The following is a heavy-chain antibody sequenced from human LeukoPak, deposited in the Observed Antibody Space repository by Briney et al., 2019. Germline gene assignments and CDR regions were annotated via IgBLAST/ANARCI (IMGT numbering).Heavy chain of an antibody. J-gene: IGHJ4*02. Sequence: ASVKVSCKVSGYTLTELSMHWVRQAPGKGLEWMGGFDPEDGETIYAQKFQGRVTMTEDTSTDTAYMELSSLRSEDTAVYYCATSRAIFGVVITYIDYWGQGTLVTVSS. V-gene: IGHV1-24*01. CDR1: GYTLTELS. D-gene: IGHD3-3*01. CDR2: FDPEDGET. CDR3: ATSRAIFGVVITYIDY.